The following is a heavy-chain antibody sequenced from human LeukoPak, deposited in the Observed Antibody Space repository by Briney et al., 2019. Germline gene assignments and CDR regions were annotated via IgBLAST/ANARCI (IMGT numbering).Heavy chain of an antibody. CDR1: GFTFSSYG. V-gene: IGHV3-30*18. J-gene: IGHJ4*02. CDR3: AKSGTKYSSSNFDY. D-gene: IGHD6-6*01. CDR2: VSYDGTTK. Sequence: PGGSLRLSCAASGFTFSSYGMHWVRQAPGKGLEWVAVVSYDGTTKYYADSVKGRVTISRDNSKSMLYLQMNTLRPEDTAFYYCAKSGTKYSSSNFDYWGQGTLVTVSS.